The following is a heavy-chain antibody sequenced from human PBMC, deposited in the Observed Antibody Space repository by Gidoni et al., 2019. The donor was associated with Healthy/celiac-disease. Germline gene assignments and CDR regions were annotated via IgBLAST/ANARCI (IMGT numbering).Heavy chain of an antibody. D-gene: IGHD6-19*01. J-gene: IGHJ6*02. CDR2: ISYDGSNK. CDR3: ARDSPSYSSGWYLVYYYYGMDV. Sequence: QVQLVESGGGVVQPGRSLRLSCAASGFTFSSYAMHWVRQAPGKGLEWVAVISYDGSNKYYADSVKGRFTISRDNSKNTLYLQMNSLRAEDTAVYYCARDSPSYSSGWYLVYYYYGMDVWGQGTTVTVSS. CDR1: GFTFSSYA. V-gene: IGHV3-30-3*01.